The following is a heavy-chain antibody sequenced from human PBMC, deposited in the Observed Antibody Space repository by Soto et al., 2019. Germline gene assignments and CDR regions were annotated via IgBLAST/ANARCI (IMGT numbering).Heavy chain of an antibody. CDR2: IIPILGIA. V-gene: IGHV1-69*02. J-gene: IGHJ6*02. D-gene: IGHD1-7*01. CDR3: ARRSDGNSRLGYYYYGMDV. CDR1: GGTFSSYT. Sequence: GASVKVSCKASGGTFSSYTISWVRQAPGQGLEWMGRIIPILGIANYAQKFQGRVTITADKSTSTAYMELSSLRSEDTAVYYCARRSDGNSRLGYYYYGMDVWGQGTTVTVSS.